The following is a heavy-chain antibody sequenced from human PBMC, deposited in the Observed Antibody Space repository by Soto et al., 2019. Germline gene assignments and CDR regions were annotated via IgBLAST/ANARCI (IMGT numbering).Heavy chain of an antibody. CDR3: ASSTLVPAAILKLSAYYYYGMDV. J-gene: IGHJ6*02. CDR1: GYSFTSYW. CDR2: IYPGDSDT. D-gene: IGHD2-2*02. V-gene: IGHV5-51*01. Sequence: HGESLKISCKGSGYSFTSYWIGWVRQMPGKGLEWMGIIYPGDSDTRYSPSFQGQVTILADKSISTAYMQWSSLKASDTAMYYCASSTLVPAAILKLSAYYYYGMDVWGQGTTVTVSS.